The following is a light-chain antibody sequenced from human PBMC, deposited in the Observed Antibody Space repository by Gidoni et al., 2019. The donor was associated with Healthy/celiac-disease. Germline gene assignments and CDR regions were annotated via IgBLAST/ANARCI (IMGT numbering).Light chain of an antibody. Sequence: ELVLTQSPATLYLAPGERATISCRASQSVSSYLAWYQQKPGQAPRLLIYDASNRATGIPARFSGSGSGTDFTLTISSLEPEDFAVYYCQQRSNWLTFXGXTKVEIK. CDR1: QSVSSY. J-gene: IGKJ4*01. CDR2: DAS. V-gene: IGKV3-11*01. CDR3: QQRSNWLT.